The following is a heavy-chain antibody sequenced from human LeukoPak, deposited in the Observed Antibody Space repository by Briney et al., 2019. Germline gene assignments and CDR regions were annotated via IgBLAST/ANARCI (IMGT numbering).Heavy chain of an antibody. J-gene: IGHJ3*02. Sequence: ASVNVSFTASGYTFTSYYMHWVRQPPAPGLEWMGIINPSGSSTSYAQKFQGRVTMTRNTSTSTVYIELNSLMSEVTAVYYCATSPGFAVPPAMRFAFDIWGQGKMVTVSS. V-gene: IGHV1-46*01. D-gene: IGHD2-2*01. CDR1: GYTFTSYY. CDR3: ATSPGFAVPPAMRFAFDI. CDR2: INPSGSST.